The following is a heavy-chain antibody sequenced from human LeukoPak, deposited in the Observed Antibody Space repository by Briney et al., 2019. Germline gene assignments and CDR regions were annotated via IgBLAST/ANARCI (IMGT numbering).Heavy chain of an antibody. V-gene: IGHV3-33*01. CDR2: IWYDGSDK. CDR3: ARAGEAFDI. J-gene: IGHJ3*02. CDR1: GFTFSSYG. Sequence: GGSLRLSCAASGFTFSSYGMHWVRQAPGKGLEWVAVIWYDGSDKYYRDSVKGRFTISRDNSKNTLYLQMNSLRAEDTAIYYCARAGEAFDIRGRGTMVTVSS.